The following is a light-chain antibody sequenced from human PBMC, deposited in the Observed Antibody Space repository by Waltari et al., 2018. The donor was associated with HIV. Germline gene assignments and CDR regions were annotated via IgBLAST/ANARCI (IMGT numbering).Light chain of an antibody. V-gene: IGLV1-47*01. Sequence: QSVLTQPPSASATPGQRVTISCSGSSSNIGTNYVFWYQHLPGTAPQLLIFRDNERPSGVPDRFSGSRSGTSASLVISGLRSEDEAEYYCAAWDDSLDGFYVFGSGTRVTVL. CDR3: AAWDDSLDGFYV. J-gene: IGLJ1*01. CDR2: RDN. CDR1: SSNIGTNY.